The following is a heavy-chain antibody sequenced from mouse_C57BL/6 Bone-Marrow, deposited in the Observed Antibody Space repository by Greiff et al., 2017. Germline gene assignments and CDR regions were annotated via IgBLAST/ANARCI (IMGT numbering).Heavy chain of an antibody. J-gene: IGHJ2*01. V-gene: IGHV5-9-1*02. CDR1: GFTFSSYA. Sequence: EVMLVESGEGLVKPGGSLKLSCAASGFTFSSYAMSWVRQTPEKRLEWVAYISSGGDYFSYADTVNGRFTISRDNARNTLYLQMSSLKSEDTAMYYCTITTAHYFDYWGQGTTLTVSS. D-gene: IGHD1-2*01. CDR2: ISSGGDYF. CDR3: TITTAHYFDY.